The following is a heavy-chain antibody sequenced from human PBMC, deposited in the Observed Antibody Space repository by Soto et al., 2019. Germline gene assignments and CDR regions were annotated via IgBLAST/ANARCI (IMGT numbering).Heavy chain of an antibody. D-gene: IGHD3-9*01. Sequence: GASVKVSCKASGYSLTDYYMHWVRQAPGQGLEWMGWINPNSGGTAYAQKFQGRVTMTRDMSISTAYMELSSLRSDDTAVYYCARALYDIMTGYHYWGQGTLVTVSS. CDR1: GYSLTDYY. J-gene: IGHJ4*02. CDR3: ARALYDIMTGYHY. CDR2: INPNSGGT. V-gene: IGHV1-2*02.